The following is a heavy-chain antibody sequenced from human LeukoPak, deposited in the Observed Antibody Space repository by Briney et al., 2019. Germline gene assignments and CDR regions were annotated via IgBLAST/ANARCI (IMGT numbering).Heavy chain of an antibody. D-gene: IGHD3-10*01. J-gene: IGHJ4*02. V-gene: IGHV3-30*02. CDR2: IRYDGSNK. Sequence: GGSLRLSCAASGFTFSSYGMHWVRQAPGKGLEWVAFIRYDGSNKYYADSVKGRFTISRDNSKNTLYLQMHSLRAEDTAVYYCAKGPVRGVIMDYWGQGTLVTVSS. CDR1: GFTFSSYG. CDR3: AKGPVRGVIMDY.